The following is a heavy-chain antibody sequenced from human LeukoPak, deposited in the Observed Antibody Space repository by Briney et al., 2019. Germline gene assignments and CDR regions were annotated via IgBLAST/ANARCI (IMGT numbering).Heavy chain of an antibody. V-gene: IGHV3-48*03. CDR2: ISSSGSTI. CDR3: AELGITMIGGV. Sequence: GGSLRLSYAASGFTFSSYEMNWVRQAPGKGLEWVSYISSSGSTIYYADSVKGRFTISRDNAKNSLYLQMNSLRAEDTAVYYCAELGITMIGGVWGKGTTVTVSS. CDR1: GFTFSSYE. D-gene: IGHD3-10*02. J-gene: IGHJ6*04.